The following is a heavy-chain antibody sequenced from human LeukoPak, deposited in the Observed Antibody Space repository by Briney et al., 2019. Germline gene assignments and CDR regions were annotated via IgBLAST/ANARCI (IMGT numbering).Heavy chain of an antibody. V-gene: IGHV1-69*05. D-gene: IGHD6-19*01. CDR2: IIPIFGTA. CDR1: GGTFSSYA. J-gene: IGHJ4*02. Sequence: SVKVSCKASGGTFSSYAISWVRQAPGRGREWMGGIIPIFGTANYAQKFQGRVTITTHESTRTAYMELSSLRSEDTAVYYCARAVAGAFDYWGQGTLVTVSS. CDR3: ARAVAGAFDY.